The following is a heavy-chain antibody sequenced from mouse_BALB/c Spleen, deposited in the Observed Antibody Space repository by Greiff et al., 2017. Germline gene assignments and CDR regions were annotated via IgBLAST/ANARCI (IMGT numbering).Heavy chain of an antibody. V-gene: IGHV1-87*01. Sequence: QVQLQQSGAELARPGASVKLSCKASGYTFTSYWMQWVKQRPGQGLEWIGAIYPGDGDTRYTQKFKGKATLTADKSSSTAYMQLSSLASEDSAVYYCARVGSSYDYWGQGTTLTVSS. CDR3: ARVGSSYDY. CDR2: IYPGDGDT. D-gene: IGHD1-1*01. J-gene: IGHJ2*01. CDR1: GYTFTSYW.